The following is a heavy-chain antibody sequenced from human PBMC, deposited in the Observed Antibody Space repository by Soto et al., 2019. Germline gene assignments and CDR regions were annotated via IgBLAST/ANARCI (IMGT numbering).Heavy chain of an antibody. D-gene: IGHD3-10*01. Sequence: GGSLRLSCAASGFTFSSYAMSWVRQAPGKGLEWVSLIGGGGGTTYYADSVKGRFTISRDNSKNTLYLQINSLRAEDKAAYYCAKVYYYGWGSPAHGMDVWGQGTTVTVSS. J-gene: IGHJ6*02. V-gene: IGHV3-23*01. CDR3: AKVYYYGWGSPAHGMDV. CDR2: IGGGGGTT. CDR1: GFTFSSYA.